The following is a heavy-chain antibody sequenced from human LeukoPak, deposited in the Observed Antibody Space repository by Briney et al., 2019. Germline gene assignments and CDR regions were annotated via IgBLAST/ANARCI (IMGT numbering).Heavy chain of an antibody. CDR1: GGSFSGYY. CDR2: IYYTGST. Sequence: SETLSLTCAVYGGSFSGYYWSWIRQPPGKGLEYIGYIYYTGSTNYNASLKSRVTISVDKSKNQFSLKLSSVTAADTAVYYCARQEAPVATTTPFDYWGQGTLVTVSS. CDR3: ARQEAPVATTTPFDY. J-gene: IGHJ4*02. D-gene: IGHD5-12*01. V-gene: IGHV4-59*08.